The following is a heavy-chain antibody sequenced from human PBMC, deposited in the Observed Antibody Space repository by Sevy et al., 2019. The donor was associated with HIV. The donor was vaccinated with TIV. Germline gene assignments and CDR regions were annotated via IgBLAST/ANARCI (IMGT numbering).Heavy chain of an antibody. Sequence: GGSLRLSCAASGFTFSSYAMSWVRQAPGKGVEWVSAISGSGGSTYYADSVKGRFTISRDNSKNTLYLQMNSLRAEDTAVYYCAKDIAAAGRAEYFQHWGQGTLVTVSS. CDR1: GFTFSSYA. V-gene: IGHV3-23*01. D-gene: IGHD6-13*01. CDR3: AKDIAAAGRAEYFQH. J-gene: IGHJ1*01. CDR2: ISGSGGST.